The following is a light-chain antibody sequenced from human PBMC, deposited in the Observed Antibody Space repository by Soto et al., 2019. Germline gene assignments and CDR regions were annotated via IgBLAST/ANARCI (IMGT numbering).Light chain of an antibody. CDR2: DKS. CDR1: QSVSSY. Sequence: EIVLTQSPATLSLSPGERATLSCRASQSVSSYLAWYHHKPGQAPRLLIYDKSNRATGTPARFGGSGSGTDFTLTINSLEPEDFAVYYCVQRSTWPWTVGQGTKVEIK. J-gene: IGKJ1*01. V-gene: IGKV3-11*01. CDR3: VQRSTWPWT.